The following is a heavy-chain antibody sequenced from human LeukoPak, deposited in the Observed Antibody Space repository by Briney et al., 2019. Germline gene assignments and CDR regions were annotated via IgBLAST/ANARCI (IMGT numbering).Heavy chain of an antibody. V-gene: IGHV4-59*01. D-gene: IGHD4-11*01. J-gene: IGHJ3*02. CDR2: IYYSGST. CDR1: GGSISSYY. CDR3: ASGSTFTVSHAFDI. Sequence: SETLSLTCTVSGGSISSYYWSWIRQPPGKGLEWIGYIYYSGSTNYNPSLKSRVTISVDTSKNQFSLKLSSVTAADTAVYYCASGSTFTVSHAFDIWGQGTMVTVSS.